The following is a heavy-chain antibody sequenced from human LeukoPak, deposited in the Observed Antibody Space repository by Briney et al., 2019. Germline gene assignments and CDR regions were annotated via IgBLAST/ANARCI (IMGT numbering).Heavy chain of an antibody. Sequence: GGSLRPSCAASGFTFSDSYMSWSRQAPGKGLEWVSYISGSSTFTNFADSVRGRFTISRDNAKNSLYLQMNGLRAEDTAVYYCARGRELLCWYFDLWARGHLVTVSS. CDR2: ISGSSTFT. CDR1: GFTFSDSY. J-gene: IGHJ2*01. D-gene: IGHD1-7*01. CDR3: ARGRELLCWYFDL. V-gene: IGHV3-11*05.